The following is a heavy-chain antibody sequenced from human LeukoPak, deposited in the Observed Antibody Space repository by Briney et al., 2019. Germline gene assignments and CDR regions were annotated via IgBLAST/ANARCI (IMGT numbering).Heavy chain of an antibody. CDR3: ARGRDGYNYIDFDY. Sequence: SETLSLTCTVSGGSISSGDYYWSWIRQPPGKGLEWIGYIYYSGSTYYNPSLKSRVTISVDTSKNQFSLKLSSVTAADTAVYYCARGRDGYNYIDFDYWGQGTLVTVSS. V-gene: IGHV4-30-4*01. D-gene: IGHD5-24*01. CDR1: GGSISSGDYY. J-gene: IGHJ4*02. CDR2: IYYSGST.